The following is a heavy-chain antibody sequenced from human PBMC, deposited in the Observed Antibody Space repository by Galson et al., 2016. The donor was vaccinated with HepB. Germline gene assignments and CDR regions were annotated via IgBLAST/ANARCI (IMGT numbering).Heavy chain of an antibody. V-gene: IGHV3-53*01. CDR2: LYGGGGT. Sequence: SLRLSCAVSGFRVSAHHVGWFRQAPGKGLECVSVLYGGGGTYHTASVKGRFSVSRDNSKNIVDLQMNSLRADDTAVYYCVGYGGNSVWGQGTLVTVSS. CDR1: GFRVSAHH. CDR3: VGYGGNSV. J-gene: IGHJ4*02. D-gene: IGHD4-23*01.